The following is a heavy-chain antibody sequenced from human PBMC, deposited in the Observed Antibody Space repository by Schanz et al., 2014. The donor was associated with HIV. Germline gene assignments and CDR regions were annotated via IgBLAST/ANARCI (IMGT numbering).Heavy chain of an antibody. J-gene: IGHJ4*02. CDR2: IKQDGGEK. V-gene: IGHV3-7*01. Sequence: EAQLLESGGGLVQPGGSLRLSCAASGFTFSRFWMSWIRQTPGKGLEWVANIKQDGGEKHYVDSVKGRFTISRDNVKNSLYLQMNTVTAEDTAIYFCTRDVLYYGGYYFDSWGQGILVTVSS. CDR3: TRDVLYYGGYYFDS. D-gene: IGHD1-26*01. CDR1: GFTFSRFW.